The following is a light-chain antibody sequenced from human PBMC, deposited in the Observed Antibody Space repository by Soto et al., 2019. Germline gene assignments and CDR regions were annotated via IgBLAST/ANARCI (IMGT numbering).Light chain of an antibody. CDR1: KSVSSSY. V-gene: IGKV3-20*01. CDR2: GAS. J-gene: IGKJ1*01. Sequence: EIVLTQSPGALSLSLGERATLSCGASKSVSSSYLAWYQQKHGQAPRLLIYGASTRATGIPDRFSGSGSGTDFTLTISRLEPEDFAVYYCQQYGSSPRTFGQGTKV. CDR3: QQYGSSPRT.